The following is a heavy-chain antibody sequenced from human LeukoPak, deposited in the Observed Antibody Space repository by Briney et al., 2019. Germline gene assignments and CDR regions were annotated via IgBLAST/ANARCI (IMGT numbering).Heavy chain of an antibody. CDR3: ARATDYGDYVWAFDI. J-gene: IGHJ3*02. V-gene: IGHV3-21*01. CDR2: ISSSSSYI. D-gene: IGHD4-17*01. Sequence: AGGSLRLSCAASGFTFSSYSMNWARQAPGKGLEWVSSISSSSSYIYYADSVKGRFTISRDNARNSLYLQMNSLRAEDTAVYYCARATDYGDYVWAFDIWGQGTMVTVSS. CDR1: GFTFSSYS.